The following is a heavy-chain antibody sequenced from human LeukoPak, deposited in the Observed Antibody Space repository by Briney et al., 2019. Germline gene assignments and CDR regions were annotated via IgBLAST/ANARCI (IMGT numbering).Heavy chain of an antibody. Sequence: GGSLRHSCAASGFTFSSYAMTWVRQAPGKGLEWVSAISAGGGSTYYADSVKGRFTISRDNSKNTLYLQLNSLRAEDTAVYYCAKAGGWTNYFDYWGQGTLVTVSS. CDR1: GFTFSSYA. J-gene: IGHJ4*02. V-gene: IGHV3-23*01. CDR2: ISAGGGST. CDR3: AKAGGWTNYFDY. D-gene: IGHD6-19*01.